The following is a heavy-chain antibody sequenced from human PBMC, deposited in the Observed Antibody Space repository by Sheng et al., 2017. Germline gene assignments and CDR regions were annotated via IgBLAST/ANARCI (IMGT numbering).Heavy chain of an antibody. CDR3: ARVLSTFDY. V-gene: IGHV1-2*02. Sequence: QVLLVQSGPEVKKPGASVKVSCKASGYTFTAYYMHWVRQAPGQGLEWMGWINPNSGDTNYAQKFQGRVTMTRDTSTSTAYMELDRLRSDDTAVYYCARVLSTFDYWGQGTLVTVSS. CDR2: INPNSGDT. D-gene: IGHD3-3*02. J-gene: IGHJ4*02. CDR1: GYTFTAYY.